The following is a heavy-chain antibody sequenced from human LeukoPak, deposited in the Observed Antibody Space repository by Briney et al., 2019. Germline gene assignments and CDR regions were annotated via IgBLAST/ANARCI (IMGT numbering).Heavy chain of an antibody. D-gene: IGHD6-13*01. CDR2: INHSGST. CDR1: GGSLSGYY. V-gene: IGHV4-34*01. Sequence: SETLSLTCAVYGGSLSGYYWSWIRQPPGKGLEWIGEINHSGSTNYNPSLKSRVTISVDTSKNQFSLKLSSVTAADTAVYYCARGVAAAGPWGQGTLVTVSS. J-gene: IGHJ4*02. CDR3: ARGVAAAGP.